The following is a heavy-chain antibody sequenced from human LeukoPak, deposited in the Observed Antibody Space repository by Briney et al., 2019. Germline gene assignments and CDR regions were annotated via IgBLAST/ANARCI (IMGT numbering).Heavy chain of an antibody. CDR3: GKDMGEDGSYYLDY. D-gene: IGHD1-26*01. Sequence: GGSLRLSCAASGFTFSSYAMHWVRQAPGKGLEWVAVISYDGSNKYYADSVKGRFTISRDNSKNTVYLQMNNLRAEDTAVYYCGKDMGEDGSYYLDYWGQGTLVTVSS. V-gene: IGHV3-30-3*01. CDR1: GFTFSSYA. CDR2: ISYDGSNK. J-gene: IGHJ4*02.